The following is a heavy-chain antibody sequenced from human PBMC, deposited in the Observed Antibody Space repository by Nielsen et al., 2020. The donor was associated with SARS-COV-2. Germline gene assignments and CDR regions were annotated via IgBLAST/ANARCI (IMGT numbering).Heavy chain of an antibody. CDR2: IYSGGAT. CDR1: GFAVSSNY. J-gene: IGHJ6*02. CDR3: ARERQLGYGMDV. D-gene: IGHD6-6*01. Sequence: GESLKISCAASGFAVSSNYMSWVRQSPVKGLEWVSVIYSGGATHYADSVKGRFTISRDDSKNTVYLQMNSLRAGDTAVYYCARERQLGYGMDVWGQGTTVTVSS. V-gene: IGHV3-53*01.